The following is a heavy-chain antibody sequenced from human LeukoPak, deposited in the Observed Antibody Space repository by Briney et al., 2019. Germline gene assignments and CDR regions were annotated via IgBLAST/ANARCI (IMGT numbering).Heavy chain of an antibody. V-gene: IGHV3-23*01. Sequence: GGSLRLSCAASGFTFSSYAMSWVRQAPGKGLEWVSAISGSGGSTYYADSVKGRFTISRDNSKNTLYLQMNSLRAEDPAVYYCAKGISSTSCFDYWGQGTLVTVSS. J-gene: IGHJ4*02. CDR2: ISGSGGST. CDR3: AKGISSTSCFDY. D-gene: IGHD2-2*01. CDR1: GFTFSSYA.